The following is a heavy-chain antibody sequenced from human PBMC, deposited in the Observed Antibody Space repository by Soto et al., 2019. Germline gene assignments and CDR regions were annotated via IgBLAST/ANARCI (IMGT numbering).Heavy chain of an antibody. D-gene: IGHD5-12*01. Sequence: EPLSLTFAVSRYCMNNNNWPSWVRQPPGGGLEWIGELHHGGSTNYNPSLESRVTFSVDISKNQFLLKLSSVTAADTAVYYCTKNSAYALDDWGQGTRVT. CDR3: TKNSAYALDD. V-gene: IGHV4-4*02. CDR1: RYCMNNNNW. J-gene: IGHJ4*02. CDR2: LHHGGST.